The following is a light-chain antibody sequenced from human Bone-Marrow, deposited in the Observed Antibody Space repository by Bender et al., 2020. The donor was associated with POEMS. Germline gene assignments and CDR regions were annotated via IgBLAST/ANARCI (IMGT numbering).Light chain of an antibody. CDR2: SNY. CDR3: QSYDSSLTAV. Sequence: QSVLTQPPSASGTPGQSVIISCSGTDSNFGGNNVNWYQHLPGSAPRLVVYSNYQRPSGVPARFSGSKSGTSASLAIAGLQPEDEADYYCQSYDSSLTAVFGGGTKLTVL. V-gene: IGLV1-44*01. J-gene: IGLJ3*02. CDR1: DSNFGGNN.